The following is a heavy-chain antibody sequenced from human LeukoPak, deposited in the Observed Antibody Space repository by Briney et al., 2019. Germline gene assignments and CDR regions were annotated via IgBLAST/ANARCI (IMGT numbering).Heavy chain of an antibody. V-gene: IGHV4-30-4*01. J-gene: IGHJ4*02. CDR2: IYYSGST. D-gene: IGHD3-9*01. CDR1: GGSISSGDYY. Sequence: SQTLSLTCTVSGGSISSGDYYWSWIRQPPGKGLEWYGYIYYSGSTYSNPSLKSRVTISVDTSKNQFSLKLSSVTAADTAVYYCARATYFDWLSIDYWGQGTLVTVSS. CDR3: ARATYFDWLSIDY.